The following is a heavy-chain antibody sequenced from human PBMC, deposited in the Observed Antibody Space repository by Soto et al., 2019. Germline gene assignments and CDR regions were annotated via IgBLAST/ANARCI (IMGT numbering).Heavy chain of an antibody. CDR3: AKEPLLVSGSFF. CDR2: ISGSGGST. D-gene: IGHD1-26*01. J-gene: IGHJ3*01. Sequence: GGSLRLSCAASGSTFSSYAMSWVLQAPGKGLEWVSAISGSGGSTYYADSVEGRFTISRDNSKNTLYLQMNSLRAEDTAVYYCAKEPLLVSGSFFWGQGPMVTVSS. V-gene: IGHV3-23*01. CDR1: GSTFSSYA.